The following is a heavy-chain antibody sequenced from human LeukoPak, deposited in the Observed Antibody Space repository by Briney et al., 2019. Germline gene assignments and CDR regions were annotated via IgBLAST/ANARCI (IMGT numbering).Heavy chain of an antibody. CDR1: GFTFSSYS. CDR3: ARETDILTVYFDY. J-gene: IGHJ4*02. V-gene: IGHV3-21*01. Sequence: GGSPRLSCAASGFTFSSYSMNWVRQAPGKGLEWVSSISSSSSYIYYADSVKGQFTISRDNAKNSLYLQMNSLRAEDTAVYYCARETDILTVYFDYWGQGTLVTVSS. D-gene: IGHD3-9*01. CDR2: ISSSSSYI.